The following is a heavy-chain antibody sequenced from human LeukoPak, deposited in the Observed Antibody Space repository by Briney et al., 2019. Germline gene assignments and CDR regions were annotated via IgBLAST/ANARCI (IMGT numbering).Heavy chain of an antibody. CDR2: IKSRTDGGTT. CDR1: GFTFSNAW. CDR3: TTHDVLTGG. J-gene: IGHJ4*02. D-gene: IGHD3-3*01. V-gene: IGHV3-15*01. Sequence: GGSLRLSCAASGFTFSNAWMSWVRQAPGKGLEWVGRIKSRTDGGTTDYAAAVKGRFTISRDDSKNTLYLQMNNLKTDDTAVYYCTTHDVLTGGWGQGTLVTVSS.